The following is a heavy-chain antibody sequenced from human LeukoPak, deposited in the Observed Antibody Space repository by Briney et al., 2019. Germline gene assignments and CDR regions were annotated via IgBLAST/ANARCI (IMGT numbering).Heavy chain of an antibody. CDR2: INPKTGVT. D-gene: IGHD1-26*01. Sequence: ASVEVSFKASGYTFTDYYLHWVRQAPGHGLEWMGWINPKTGVTKYAQNFQGRVTMTRDTSINTAYMEVSRLRSDDTAVFYCARDLAMYSPDLDYWGQGTLVTVSS. V-gene: IGHV1-2*02. CDR1: GYTFTDYY. CDR3: ARDLAMYSPDLDY. J-gene: IGHJ4*02.